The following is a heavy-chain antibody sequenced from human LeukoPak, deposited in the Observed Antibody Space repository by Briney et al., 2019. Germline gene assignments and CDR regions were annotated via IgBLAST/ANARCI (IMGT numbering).Heavy chain of an antibody. V-gene: IGHV1-18*01. CDR1: GYTFTSYG. D-gene: IGHD3-9*01. CDR3: AREENYDILTGYGVYYYYGMDV. J-gene: IGHJ6*02. Sequence: ASVKVSCKASGYTFTSYGISWVRQAPGQGLEWMGWISAYNGNTNYAQKLQGRVTMTTDTSTSTAYMELRSLRSDDTAVYYCAREENYDILTGYGVYYYYGMDVWGQGTTVTVSS. CDR2: ISAYNGNT.